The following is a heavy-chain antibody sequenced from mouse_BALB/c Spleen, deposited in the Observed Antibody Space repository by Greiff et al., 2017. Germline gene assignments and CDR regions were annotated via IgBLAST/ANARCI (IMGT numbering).Heavy chain of an antibody. V-gene: IGHV5-4*02. J-gene: IGHJ3*01. D-gene: IGHD1-1*01. CDR2: ISDGGSYT. CDR3: ARDRDGSSTWFAY. CDR1: GFTFSDYY. Sequence: EVQGVESGGGLVKPGGSLKLSCAASGFTFSDYYMYWVRQTPEKRLEWVATISDGGSYTYYPDSVKGRFTISRDNAKNNLYLQMSSLKSEDTAMYYCARDRDGSSTWFAYWGQGTLVTVSA.